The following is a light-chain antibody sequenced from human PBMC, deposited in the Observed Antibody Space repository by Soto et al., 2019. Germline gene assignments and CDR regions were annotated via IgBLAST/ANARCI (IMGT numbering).Light chain of an antibody. CDR3: QQYYSTPPA. V-gene: IGKV4-1*01. J-gene: IGKJ2*01. Sequence: DIVMTQSPDSLAVSLGERPTINCKSSQSLLYDANNKNYLAWYQQKSGQPPKLLIYWASSRESGVPDRFSGSGSGTDFTLTISSLQAEDVAVYYCQQYYSTPPAFGQGTKLEIK. CDR2: WAS. CDR1: QSLLYDANNKNY.